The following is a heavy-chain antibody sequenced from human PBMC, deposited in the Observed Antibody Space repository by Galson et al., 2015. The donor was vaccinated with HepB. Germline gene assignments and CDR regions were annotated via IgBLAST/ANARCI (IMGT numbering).Heavy chain of an antibody. CDR2: TYYSSRWYN. J-gene: IGHJ4*02. V-gene: IGHV6-1*01. Sequence: CAISGDSVSSDSATWNWIRQSPSRGLEWLGRTYYSSRWYNDYALSVKSRITINPDTSQNQFSLQLNSVTPEDTAVYYCARVVRTDSNDWYSFDNWGQGTLVTVSS. CDR1: GDSVSSDSAT. CDR3: ARVVRTDSNDWYSFDN. D-gene: IGHD3-9*01.